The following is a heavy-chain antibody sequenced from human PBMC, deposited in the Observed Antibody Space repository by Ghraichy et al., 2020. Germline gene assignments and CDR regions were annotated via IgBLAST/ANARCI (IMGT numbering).Heavy chain of an antibody. CDR2: IYSGGST. CDR1: GFTVSSNY. V-gene: IGHV3-53*01. D-gene: IGHD3-22*01. Sequence: GGSLRLSCAASGFTVSSNYMSWVRQAPGKGLEWVSVIYSGGSTYYADSVKGRFTISRDNSKNTLYLQMNSLRAEDTAVYYCARDAVYYDSSGYSGERYYYYGMDVWGQGTTVTVSS. CDR3: ARDAVYYDSSGYSGERYYYYGMDV. J-gene: IGHJ6*02.